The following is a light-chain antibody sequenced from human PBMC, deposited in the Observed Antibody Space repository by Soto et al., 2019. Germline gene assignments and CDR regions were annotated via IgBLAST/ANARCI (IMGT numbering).Light chain of an antibody. CDR1: QSVSSSY. CDR2: GAS. Sequence: EIVLTQSPGTLSLSPGERATLSCRASQSVSSSYLAWYQQKPGQAPRLLIYGASSRATGIPDRFSGSGSGTDFTPTLSRLEPEDFAVYYCQQYGSSWTFGQGTKVDIK. V-gene: IGKV3-20*01. CDR3: QQYGSSWT. J-gene: IGKJ1*01.